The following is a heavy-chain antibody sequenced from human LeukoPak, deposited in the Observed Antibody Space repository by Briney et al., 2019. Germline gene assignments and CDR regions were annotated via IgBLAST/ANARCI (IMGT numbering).Heavy chain of an antibody. D-gene: IGHD3-22*01. CDR3: ARDGYESSGYDL. CDR2: IYYSGGT. Sequence: PSETLSLTCTVSGGSISSGDYYWSWIRQHPGKGLEWIGYIYYSGGTYSNPSLKSRVSISLDTSKNQISLKLRSVTAADTAVYYCARDGYESSGYDLWGQGTLVTVSS. J-gene: IGHJ5*02. CDR1: GGSISSGDYY. V-gene: IGHV4-31*03.